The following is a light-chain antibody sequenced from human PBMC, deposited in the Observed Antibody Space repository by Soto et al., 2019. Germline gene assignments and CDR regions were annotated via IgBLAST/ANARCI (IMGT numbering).Light chain of an antibody. CDR2: DVS. CDR1: SSDVGGYNY. J-gene: IGLJ1*01. CDR3: SSYTGSSTLYV. V-gene: IGLV2-14*01. Sequence: QSVLTQPASVSGSPGQWITISCTGTSSDVGGYNYISWCQQHPGKAPKLMIYDVSNRPSGVSNRFSGSKSGNTASLTISGLQAEDEADYYCSSYTGSSTLYVFGTGTKVTVL.